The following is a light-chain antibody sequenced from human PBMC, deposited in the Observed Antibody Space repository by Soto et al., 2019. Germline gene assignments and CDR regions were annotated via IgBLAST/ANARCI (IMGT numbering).Light chain of an antibody. Sequence: DIQMTQSQSSLSASVGDRVTITCRASQSISSYLNWYQQKPGKAPKLLIYAASSLQSGVPSRFSRSGSGTTFPITISSLQPEEFATYYCQQSYSTPTWTFGQGTKVQIK. CDR3: QQSYSTPTWT. CDR1: QSISSY. V-gene: IGKV1-39*01. CDR2: AAS. J-gene: IGKJ1*01.